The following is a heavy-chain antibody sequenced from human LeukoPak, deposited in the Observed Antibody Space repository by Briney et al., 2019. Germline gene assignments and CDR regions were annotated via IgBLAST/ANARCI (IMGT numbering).Heavy chain of an antibody. Sequence: GGSLRLSCAAFGFTVSSNHMSWVRQAPGKGLEWVSVIYSGGSTDYADSVKGRFTISRDNLKNTLYLQMNSLRAEDTAVYYCARGPARYKWGQGTLVTFSS. CDR3: ARGPARYK. D-gene: IGHD1-1*01. CDR1: GFTVSSNH. V-gene: IGHV3-53*01. J-gene: IGHJ4*02. CDR2: IYSGGST.